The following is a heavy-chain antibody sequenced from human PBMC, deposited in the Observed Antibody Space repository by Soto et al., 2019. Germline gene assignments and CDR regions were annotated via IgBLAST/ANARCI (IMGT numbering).Heavy chain of an antibody. Sequence: QVQLVQSGAEVKKPGSSVKVSCKASGGTFSSYAISWVRQAPGQGLEWMGGIIPIFGTANYAKKFQGRVTITADKSTSAPYMELGSLRGEDTAVYYCASEVVTYYYYVMEVWGQGTTVTVSS. J-gene: IGHJ6*02. CDR1: GGTFSSYA. CDR3: ASEVVTYYYYVMEV. V-gene: IGHV1-69*06. D-gene: IGHD2-15*01. CDR2: IIPIFGTA.